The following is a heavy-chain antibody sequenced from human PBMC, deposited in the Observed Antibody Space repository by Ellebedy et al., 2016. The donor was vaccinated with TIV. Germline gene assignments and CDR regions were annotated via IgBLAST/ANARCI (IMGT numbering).Heavy chain of an antibody. CDR1: GYTSNAYG. D-gene: IGHD6-19*01. CDR2: ISAYNGNT. Sequence: AASVKVSCKASGYTSNAYGISWVRQAPGQGLEWMGWISAYNGNTHYAEKLHGRVSMTTDTSTSTAYMELSSLRSDDTAVYYRATDGWQWLVKGDTFDVWGQGTMVTVSS. J-gene: IGHJ3*01. CDR3: ATDGWQWLVKGDTFDV. V-gene: IGHV1-18*04.